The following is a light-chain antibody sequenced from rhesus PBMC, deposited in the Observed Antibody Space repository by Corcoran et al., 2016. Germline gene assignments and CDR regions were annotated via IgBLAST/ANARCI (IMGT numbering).Light chain of an antibody. Sequence: DIQMTQSPSSLSASVGDRVTITCRASQGINNWLAWYQQKPGKAPQLLIYRASNLQPGVPSRFRGSASGTDFTLTISSLQPEDVATYYCQQHDLSPPTFGGGTRVEIK. CDR1: QGINNW. V-gene: IGKV1-69*01. J-gene: IGKJ4*01. CDR2: RAS. CDR3: QQHDLSPPT.